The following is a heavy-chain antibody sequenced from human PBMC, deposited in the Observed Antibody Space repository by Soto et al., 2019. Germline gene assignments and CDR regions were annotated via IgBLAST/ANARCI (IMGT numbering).Heavy chain of an antibody. V-gene: IGHV3-7*01. J-gene: IGHJ4*02. CDR3: CHTWV. CDR2: INEDGSEE. Sequence: EVQMVESGGGLVQPGGSLRLSFAASGFSISNYGMSWVRQAPGKGLEWVGNINEDGSEENYVDSVKGRFTISRDNARNSLYLQMNSLRVEDTAVYYCCHTWVGGQGTLVTVSS. CDR1: GFSISNYG. D-gene: IGHD1-26*01.